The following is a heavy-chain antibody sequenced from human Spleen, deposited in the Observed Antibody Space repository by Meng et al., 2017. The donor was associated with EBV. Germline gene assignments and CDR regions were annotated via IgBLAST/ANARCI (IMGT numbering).Heavy chain of an antibody. Sequence: QVVLRQLGTGLLKSSETLSLKCAVYGGSFSDYYWSWIRQAPGKGLEWIGEVSQFGRVRYNPSLKSRVSMSADKTKKQFSLKLKSMSAADTGVYYCARVGYGVHDVSFEDFWGQGTLVTVSS. CDR3: ARVGYGVHDVSFEDF. CDR1: GGSFSDYY. CDR2: VSQFGRV. V-gene: IGHV4-34*01. D-gene: IGHD3/OR15-3a*01. J-gene: IGHJ4*02.